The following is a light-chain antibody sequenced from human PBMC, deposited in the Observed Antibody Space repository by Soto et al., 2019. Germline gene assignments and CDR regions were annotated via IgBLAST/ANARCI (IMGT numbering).Light chain of an antibody. Sequence: QAVVTQSSSASASLGSSVKVTCTLSSGHSSYIIAWHQQQPGKAPRYLMKLEGSGSYNKGSGVPDRFSGSSSGADRYLTISNLQFEDEADYYCETWDSNTRVFGRGTKLTVL. CDR2: LEGSGSY. J-gene: IGLJ3*02. V-gene: IGLV4-60*02. CDR3: ETWDSNTRV. CDR1: SGHSSYI.